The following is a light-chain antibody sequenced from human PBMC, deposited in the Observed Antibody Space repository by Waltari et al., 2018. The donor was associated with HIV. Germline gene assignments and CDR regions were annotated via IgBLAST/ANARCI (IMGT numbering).Light chain of an antibody. Sequence: SYELTQPPSVSVSPGQTASITCSGDKLGDKYVSWYQLRPGQSPVVVIYQDKKRPPGIPERVSGSNSGNTATLTISGTQAMDEADYYCQAWDSSTVLIFGGGTKLTVL. CDR2: QDK. CDR3: QAWDSSTVLI. CDR1: KLGDKY. J-gene: IGLJ2*01. V-gene: IGLV3-1*01.